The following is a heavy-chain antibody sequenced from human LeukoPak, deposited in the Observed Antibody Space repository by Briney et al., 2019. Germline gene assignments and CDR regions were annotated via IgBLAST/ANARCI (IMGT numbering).Heavy chain of an antibody. J-gene: IGHJ5*02. CDR3: ARDHQLQNGNWFDP. V-gene: IGHV3-30*03. CDR2: ISYDGSSK. Sequence: HPGGSLRLSCAASGFTFSSYGMHCVRQAPGKGLEWVAAISYDGSSKYYADSVKGRFSVSRDNSKNTLYLQMSSLRPEDTAVYYCARDHQLQNGNWFDPWGQGTLVTVSS. D-gene: IGHD2-2*01. CDR1: GFTFSSYG.